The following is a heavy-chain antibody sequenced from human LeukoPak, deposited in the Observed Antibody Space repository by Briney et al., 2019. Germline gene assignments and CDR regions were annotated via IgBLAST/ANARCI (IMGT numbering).Heavy chain of an antibody. CDR2: ISYSGST. CDR3: ARDRRDTGGIDY. CDR1: GGSISSFY. V-gene: IGHV4-59*01. Sequence: SETLSLTCTVSGGSISSFYWSWIRQPPGKELEWIGYISYSGSTKYNPSLKSRVTISLDTSKNQFSLKLSSVTAADTAVYYCARDRRDTGGIDYWGQGALVTVSS. J-gene: IGHJ4*02. D-gene: IGHD1-14*01.